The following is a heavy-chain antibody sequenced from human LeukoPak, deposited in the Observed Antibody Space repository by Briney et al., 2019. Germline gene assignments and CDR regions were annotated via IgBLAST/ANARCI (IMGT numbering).Heavy chain of an antibody. Sequence: GGSLRLSCAASGFTVSSNYMSWVRQAPGKGLEWVSVIYSGGSTYYADSVKGRFTISRDNSKNTLYLQMNSLRVEDTALYYCARDNGFRSYCFDYWGQGTLVTVSS. CDR1: GFTVSSNY. J-gene: IGHJ4*02. V-gene: IGHV3-66*01. D-gene: IGHD3-10*01. CDR3: ARDNGFRSYCFDY. CDR2: IYSGGST.